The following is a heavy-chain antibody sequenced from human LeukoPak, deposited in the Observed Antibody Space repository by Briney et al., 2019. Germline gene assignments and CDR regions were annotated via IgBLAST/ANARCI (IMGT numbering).Heavy chain of an antibody. D-gene: IGHD6-19*01. CDR1: GGSISSSSW. J-gene: IGHJ5*02. Sequence: PSGTLSLTCAVSGGSISSSSWWSWFRQPPGKGLEWIGEIYHNGRTNYNPSLKSRVTISVDKSKNQFSLKLSSVTAADTAVYYCARGYNTGWYDPILWFDPWGQGTLVTVSS. V-gene: IGHV4-4*02. CDR3: ARGYNTGWYDPILWFDP. CDR2: IYHNGRT.